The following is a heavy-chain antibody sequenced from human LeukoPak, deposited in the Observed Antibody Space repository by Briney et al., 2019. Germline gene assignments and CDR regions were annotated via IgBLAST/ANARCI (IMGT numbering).Heavy chain of an antibody. Sequence: SGGSLRLSCAASGFTVSSNYMSWVRQAPGKGLEWVSVIYSGGSTYYADSVKGRFTISRDNSKNRLYLQMNSLRAEDTAVYYCARGVRARNYFDYWGQGTLVTVSS. D-gene: IGHD2-8*01. CDR1: GFTVSSNY. J-gene: IGHJ4*02. CDR2: IYSGGST. V-gene: IGHV3-66*01. CDR3: ARGVRARNYFDY.